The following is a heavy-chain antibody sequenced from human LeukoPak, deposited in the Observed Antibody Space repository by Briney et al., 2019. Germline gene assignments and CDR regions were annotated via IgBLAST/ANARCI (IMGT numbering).Heavy chain of an antibody. CDR3: ARRSTIFGVVIIRHPFDY. D-gene: IGHD3-3*01. V-gene: IGHV4-39*01. Sequence: SETLSLTCTVSGGSISSSSYYWGWIRQPPGKGLEGIGSIYYSGSTYYNPSLKSRVNISVDTSKNQFSLKLSSVTAADTAVYYCARRSTIFGVVIIRHPFDYWGQGTLVTVSS. J-gene: IGHJ4*02. CDR1: GGSISSSSYY. CDR2: IYYSGST.